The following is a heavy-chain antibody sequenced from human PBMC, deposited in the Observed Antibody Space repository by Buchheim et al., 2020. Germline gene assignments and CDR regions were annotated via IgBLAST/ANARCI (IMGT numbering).Heavy chain of an antibody. V-gene: IGHV4-34*01. D-gene: IGHD2-21*01. CDR3: ARQKRFATIAGYYYGMDV. Sequence: QVQLQQWGAGLLKPSETLSLTCAVYGGSFSGYYWSWIRQPPGKGLEWIGEINHSGSTNYNPSLKSRVTISVDTSKNQFSLKLSSVTAADTAVYYCARQKRFATIAGYYYGMDVWGQGTT. CDR1: GGSFSGYY. CDR2: INHSGST. J-gene: IGHJ6*02.